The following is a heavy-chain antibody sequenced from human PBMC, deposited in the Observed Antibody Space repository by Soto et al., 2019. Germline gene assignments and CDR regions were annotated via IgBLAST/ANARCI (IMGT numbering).Heavy chain of an antibody. CDR3: ARKNGGLLRAAFDI. V-gene: IGHV5-51*01. CDR1: GYSCANYW. CDR2: IYPGDSDT. Sequence: PGEPRKISCKGSGYSCANYWIGWVRQMPGKGLEWMGIIYPGDSDTRYIPSFQGQVTISADKSISTAYLQWSSLKASDTAMYYCARKNGGLLRAAFDIWGQGTMVTVSS. J-gene: IGHJ3*02. D-gene: IGHD2-15*01.